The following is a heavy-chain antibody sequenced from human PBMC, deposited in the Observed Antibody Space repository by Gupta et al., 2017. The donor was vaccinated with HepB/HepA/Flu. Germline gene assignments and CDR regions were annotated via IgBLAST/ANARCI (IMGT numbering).Heavy chain of an antibody. D-gene: IGHD6-13*01. CDR2: IYYSGRT. V-gene: IGHV4-59*01. J-gene: IGHJ5*02. CDR1: GGSISNYY. CDR3: TKETGASSWYQDPVKGFDP. Sequence: QVQLQESGPGLVKPSETLSLTCTVSGGSISNYYWSWIRQPPGKGLEWIGYIYYSGRTNYNPALKSRVTISVDTSKDQLFLNLNYVTDEDTAVYYCTKETGASSWYQDPVKGFDPWSQGTLVTVSS.